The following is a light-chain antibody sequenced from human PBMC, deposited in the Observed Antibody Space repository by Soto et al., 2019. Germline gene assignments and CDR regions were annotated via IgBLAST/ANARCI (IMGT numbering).Light chain of an antibody. V-gene: IGKV1-5*03. J-gene: IGKJ5*01. CDR2: KAS. CDR1: QSISNS. CDR3: QQYDSFSIT. Sequence: DIQMTQSPSTLSASVRDRVTITCRASQSISNSLAWYQQRPGKAPKLLIYKASSLETGVPSRFSGSGSGTEFTLTISSLQPDDFATYFCQQYDSFSITFGQGTRLEIK.